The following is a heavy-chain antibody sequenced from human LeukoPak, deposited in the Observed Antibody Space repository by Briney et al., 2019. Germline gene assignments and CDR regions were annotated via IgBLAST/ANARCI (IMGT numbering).Heavy chain of an antibody. CDR3: ARHDRCSSTSCSLHYFDY. CDR2: IYYSGST. Sequence: PSETLSLTCTVSGGSISSSSYYWGWIRQPPGKGLEWIGSIYYSGSTYYNSSLKSRVTISVDTSKNQFSLKLSSVTAADTAVYYCARHDRCSSTSCSLHYFDYWGQGTLVTVSS. V-gene: IGHV4-39*01. CDR1: GGSISSSSYY. D-gene: IGHD2-2*01. J-gene: IGHJ4*02.